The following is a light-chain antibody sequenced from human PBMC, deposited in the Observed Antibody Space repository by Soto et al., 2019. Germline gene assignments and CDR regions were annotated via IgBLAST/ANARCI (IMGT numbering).Light chain of an antibody. Sequence: EIVLTQSPATLSLSPGERATLSCRASQSVSKSLAWYQLKPGQAPRLLIYDASKRATGIPARFSGTGSGTDFTLTISSLEPQDFAVYYCQQRSNWFTFGQGTRLEIK. J-gene: IGKJ5*01. CDR3: QQRSNWFT. CDR2: DAS. V-gene: IGKV3-11*01. CDR1: QSVSKS.